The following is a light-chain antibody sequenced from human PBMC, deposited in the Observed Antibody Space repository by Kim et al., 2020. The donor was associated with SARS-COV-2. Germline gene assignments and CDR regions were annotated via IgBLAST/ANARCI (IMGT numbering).Light chain of an antibody. V-gene: IGLV2-14*03. Sequence: QSALTQPASVSGSPGQSITISCTGTSSDVGGYNYVSWYQQHPGKAPKLMIYDVSNRPSGVSNRFSGSKSGNTASLTISGLQAEDEADYYCSSYTSSSTLVFGGGTKRTV. CDR1: SSDVGGYNY. J-gene: IGLJ3*02. CDR3: SSYTSSSTLV. CDR2: DVS.